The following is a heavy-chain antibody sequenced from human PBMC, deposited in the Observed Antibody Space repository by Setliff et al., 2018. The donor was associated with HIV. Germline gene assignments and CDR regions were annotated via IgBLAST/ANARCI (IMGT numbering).Heavy chain of an antibody. CDR2: VTHSGST. Sequence: SETLSLTCAVYGGSLSGVYWTFIRKSPGKGLEWLGEVTHSGSTTYDPSLKSRITISVDPSKNQFSLKLTSVTAADMGVYYCARGRKKTLAVSGTRYFDFWGQGTLVTVSS. V-gene: IGHV4-34*01. CDR3: ARGRKKTLAVSGTRYFDF. CDR1: GGSLSGVY. J-gene: IGHJ4*02. D-gene: IGHD6-19*01.